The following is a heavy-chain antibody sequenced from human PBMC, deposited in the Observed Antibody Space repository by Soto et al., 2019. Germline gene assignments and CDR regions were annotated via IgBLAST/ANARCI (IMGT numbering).Heavy chain of an antibody. V-gene: IGHV1-69*02. J-gene: IGHJ4*02. D-gene: IGHD2-15*01. CDR2: IIPILGIA. CDR3: AVLSHKPPYCSGGSCRDY. Sequence: GASVKVSCKASGGTFSSYTISWVRQAPGQGLEWMGRIIPILGIANYAQKFQGRVTITADKSTSTAYMELSSLRSEDTAVYYCAVLSHKPPYCSGGSCRDYWGQGTQVTVSS. CDR1: GGTFSSYT.